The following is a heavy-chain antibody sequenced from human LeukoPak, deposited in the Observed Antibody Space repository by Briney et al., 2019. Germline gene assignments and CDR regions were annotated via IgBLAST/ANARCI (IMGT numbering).Heavy chain of an antibody. D-gene: IGHD3-16*02. CDR3: ARDFEGGWMYYDYVWGSYRYNWFDP. Sequence: ASVKVSCKASGYTFTGYYMHWVRQAPGQGLEWMGWINPNSGGTNYAQKFQGRVTMTRDTSISTAYMELSRLRSDDTAVYYCARDFEGGWMYYDYVWGSYRYNWFDPWGQGTLVTVSS. J-gene: IGHJ5*02. CDR2: INPNSGGT. V-gene: IGHV1-2*02. CDR1: GYTFTGYY.